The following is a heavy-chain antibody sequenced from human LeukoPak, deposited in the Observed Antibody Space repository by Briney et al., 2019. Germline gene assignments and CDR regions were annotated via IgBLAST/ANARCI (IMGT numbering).Heavy chain of an antibody. D-gene: IGHD2-21*02. Sequence: ASVKVSCKASGCTFTSYYMHWVRQAPGQGLEWMGIINPSGGSTSYAQKFQGRVTMTRDTSTSTVYMELSSLRSEDTAVYYCARDSEISIVVVTAAPFDYWGQGTLVTVSS. V-gene: IGHV1-46*01. CDR3: ARDSEISIVVVTAAPFDY. CDR1: GCTFTSYY. CDR2: INPSGGST. J-gene: IGHJ4*02.